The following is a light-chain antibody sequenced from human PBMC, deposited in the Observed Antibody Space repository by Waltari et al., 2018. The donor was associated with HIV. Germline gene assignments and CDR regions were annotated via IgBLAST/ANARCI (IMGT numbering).Light chain of an antibody. V-gene: IGKV2-28*01. CDR3: MQALQPPWT. CDR1: QSLGHAVGSSY. CDR2: LGS. J-gene: IGKJ1*01. Sequence: IVMTQSPLSLSVTPGVPASVSCRSSQSLGHAVGSSYLDWYLQKTGQSPQLLIYLGSNRASEVPDRFSDRGSGTDFTLEIRRVEGEEVGVYYCMQALQPPWTFGQGTKVEI.